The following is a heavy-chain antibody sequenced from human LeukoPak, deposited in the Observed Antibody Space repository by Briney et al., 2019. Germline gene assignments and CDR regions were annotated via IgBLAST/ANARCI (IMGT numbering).Heavy chain of an antibody. V-gene: IGHV3-7*04. CDR1: GFTFRNYW. J-gene: IGHJ4*02. Sequence: PAGSLTLSCAASGFTFRNYWMTWVLQDHGKGLNSVSNIKVDESETSYEGSVKGGFTISRDNAKNSLYLQMNSLRVEDAAVYYCARITQGPTNWYVDYWGQGTLVTISS. CDR2: IKVDESET. D-gene: IGHD1-1*01. CDR3: ARITQGPTNWYVDY.